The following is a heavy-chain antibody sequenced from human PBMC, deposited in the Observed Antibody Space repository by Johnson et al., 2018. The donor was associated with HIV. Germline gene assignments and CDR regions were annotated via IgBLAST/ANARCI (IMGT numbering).Heavy chain of an antibody. V-gene: IGHV3-33*03. CDR2: IWYDGSNK. Sequence: VRLVESGGGVVQPGRSLRLSCAASGFTFSSYGMHWVRQAPGKGLEWVAVIWYDGSNKYYADSVKGRFTISRDNAKNSLYLQMNSLRAEDTAVYYCATDIVVVLAVTGTGAAFDIWGQGTMVTVSS. D-gene: IGHD2-15*01. CDR3: ATDIVVVLAVTGTGAAFDI. J-gene: IGHJ3*02. CDR1: GFTFSSYG.